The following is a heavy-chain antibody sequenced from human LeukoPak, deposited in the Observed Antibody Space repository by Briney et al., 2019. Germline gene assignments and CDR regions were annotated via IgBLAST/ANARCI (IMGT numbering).Heavy chain of an antibody. CDR2: VHTSGST. CDR3: AKEGMIRGVIDY. Sequence: SETLSLTCTVSRASISPYYWTWLRQPAGKGLEWIGHVHTSGSTNYNPSLKSRVTMSIDTSTNQFSLKLNSLTAADTAVYYCAKEGMIRGVIDYWGQGALVTVSS. J-gene: IGHJ4*02. D-gene: IGHD3-10*01. CDR1: RASISPYY. V-gene: IGHV4-4*07.